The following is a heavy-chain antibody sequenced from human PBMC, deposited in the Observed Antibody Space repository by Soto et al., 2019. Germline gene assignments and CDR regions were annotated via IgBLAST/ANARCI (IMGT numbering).Heavy chain of an antibody. Sequence: GGSLRLSCAASGFTFDDYAMHWVRQAPGKGLEWVSGISWNSGSIGYADSVKGRFTISRDNAKNSLYLQMNSLRAEDTALYYCAKGSPTTVSYFQHWGQGTLVTVSS. CDR3: AKGSPTTVSYFQH. D-gene: IGHD4-17*01. J-gene: IGHJ1*01. CDR1: GFTFDDYA. CDR2: ISWNSGSI. V-gene: IGHV3-9*01.